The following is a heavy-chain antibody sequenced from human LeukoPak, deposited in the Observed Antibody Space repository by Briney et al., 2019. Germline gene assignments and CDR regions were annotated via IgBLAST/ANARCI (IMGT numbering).Heavy chain of an antibody. J-gene: IGHJ4*02. D-gene: IGHD3-9*01. Sequence: PGGSLRLSCAASGFPFSSYAMTWVRQAPGKGLAWVSAISGSGGSTYYADSVKGRFSISRDNSKNTLYLQMNSLRAEDTAVYYCAKGFGDILTGVCGPTADYWGQGTLVTVSS. V-gene: IGHV3-23*01. CDR1: GFPFSSYA. CDR3: AKGFGDILTGVCGPTADY. CDR2: ISGSGGST.